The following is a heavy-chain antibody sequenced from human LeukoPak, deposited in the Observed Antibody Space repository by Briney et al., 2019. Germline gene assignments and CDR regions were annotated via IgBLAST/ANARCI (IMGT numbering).Heavy chain of an antibody. CDR2: ICNDGSTT. J-gene: IGHJ4*02. CDR1: GCTFSSNG. D-gene: IGHD2-15*01. Sequence: GGTLTLSCAASGCTFSSNGMHSFRQAPAKGLEGVTIICNDGSTTNYVDSVQGRFFISRDNSKNTLYLQMNSLRVEDTAVYYCARGCGGSPGCFIIDYWGQGTLVTVSS. CDR3: ARGCGGSPGCFIIDY. V-gene: IGHV3-33*08.